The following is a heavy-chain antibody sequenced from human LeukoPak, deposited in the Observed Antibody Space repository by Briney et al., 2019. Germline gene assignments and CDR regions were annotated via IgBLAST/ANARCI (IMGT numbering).Heavy chain of an antibody. J-gene: IGHJ4*02. CDR2: ISWNSGSI. V-gene: IGHV3-9*01. Sequence: GGSLRLSCAASGFTFDDYAMHWVRQAPGKGLEWVSGISWNSGSIRYADSVKGRFTISRDNAKNSLYLQMNSLRAEDTALYYCAIVVSHLLWFGELLSGGAGLVYWGQGTLVTVSS. CDR1: GFTFDDYA. D-gene: IGHD3-10*01. CDR3: AIVVSHLLWFGELLSGGAGLVY.